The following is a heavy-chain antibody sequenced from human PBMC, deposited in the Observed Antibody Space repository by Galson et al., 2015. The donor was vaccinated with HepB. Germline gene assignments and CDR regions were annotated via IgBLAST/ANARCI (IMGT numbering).Heavy chain of an antibody. D-gene: IGHD2-2*01. CDR2: IYHSGST. CDR3: ARAYCSSTSCLHNWFDP. J-gene: IGHJ5*02. Sequence: TLSLTCAVSGGSISSGGYSWSWIRQPPGKGLEWSGYIYHSGSTYYNPSLKSRVTISVDRSKNQFSLKLSSVTAADTAVYYCARAYCSSTSCLHNWFDPWGQGTLVTVSS. V-gene: IGHV4-30-2*01. CDR1: GGSISSGGYS.